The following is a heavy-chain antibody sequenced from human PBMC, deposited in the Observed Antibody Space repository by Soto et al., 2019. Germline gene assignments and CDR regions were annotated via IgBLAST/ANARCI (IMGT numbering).Heavy chain of an antibody. D-gene: IGHD1-1*01. Sequence: ASVEVSCKASGYTFTSYAMHWVRQAPGQRLEWMGWINAGNGNTKYSQKFQGRVTITRDTSASTAYMELSSLRSEDTAVYYCARAAGTRSDNPFDYWRQGTLVTVSS. CDR2: INAGNGNT. CDR3: ARAAGTRSDNPFDY. J-gene: IGHJ4*02. CDR1: GYTFTSYA. V-gene: IGHV1-3*01.